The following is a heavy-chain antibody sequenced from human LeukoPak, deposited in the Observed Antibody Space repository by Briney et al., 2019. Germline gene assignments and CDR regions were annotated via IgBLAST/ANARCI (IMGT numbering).Heavy chain of an antibody. V-gene: IGHV4-59*08. J-gene: IGHJ6*02. CDR2: IYYSGST. Sequence: SETLSLTCTVSGGSISSYYWSWIRQPPGKGLGWIGYIYYSGSTNYNPSLKSRVTISVDTSKNQFSLKLSSVTAADTAVYYCASTSVLHFNGMDVWGQGTTVTVSS. CDR3: ASTSVLHFNGMDV. CDR1: GGSISSYY.